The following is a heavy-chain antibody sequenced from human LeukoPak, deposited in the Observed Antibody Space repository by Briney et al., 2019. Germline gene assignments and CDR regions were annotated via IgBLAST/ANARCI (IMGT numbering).Heavy chain of an antibody. V-gene: IGHV4-34*01. D-gene: IGHD2-2*02. J-gene: IGHJ4*02. CDR3: ARDRYCTSTSCYMPTHY. CDR1: GGSFSGYY. Sequence: KPSETLSLTCAVYGGSFSGYYWSWVRQPPGKGPEWIGEINHSGSTNYNPSLESRVTISVDTSKNQFSLKLSSVTAADTAVYYCARDRYCTSTSCYMPTHYWGQGTLVTVSS. CDR2: INHSGST.